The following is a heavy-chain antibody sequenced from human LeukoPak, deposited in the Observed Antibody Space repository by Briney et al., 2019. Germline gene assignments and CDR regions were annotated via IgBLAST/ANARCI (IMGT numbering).Heavy chain of an antibody. V-gene: IGHV4-4*07. J-gene: IGHJ4*02. CDR2: IYTSGST. CDR3: ARGGTYVWAGTLDY. Sequence: SETLSLTCSVSGGSISSYYWTWIRQPAGKGLEWIGRIYTSGSTNYNPSLKSRITISVDKSKNQFSLRLSSVTAADTAVYYCARGGTYVWAGTLDYGGQGTLVTVP. D-gene: IGHD3-10*02. CDR1: GGSISSYY.